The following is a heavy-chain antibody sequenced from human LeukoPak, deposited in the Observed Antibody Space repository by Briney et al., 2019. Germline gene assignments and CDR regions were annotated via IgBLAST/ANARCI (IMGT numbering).Heavy chain of an antibody. Sequence: PGGSLRLSCAASGFTFSSFRMNWVRQAPGKGLEGVSYISTSSSTIYYADSVKGRFTISRDNAKNSLYLQMNRLRAEDTAVYYCARVHAAYPFDYWGQGTLVTVSS. D-gene: IGHD2-15*01. J-gene: IGHJ4*02. V-gene: IGHV3-48*01. CDR1: GFTFSSFR. CDR2: ISTSSSTI. CDR3: ARVHAAYPFDY.